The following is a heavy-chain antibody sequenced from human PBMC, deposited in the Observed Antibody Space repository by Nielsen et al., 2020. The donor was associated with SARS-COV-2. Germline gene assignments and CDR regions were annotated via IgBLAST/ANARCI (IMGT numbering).Heavy chain of an antibody. Sequence: WVRQAPGQGLEWMGRINPNSGGTNYAQKFQGSVTMTRDTSISTAYMELSRLRSDDTAVYYCARGGWFGELLSDYYGMDVWGQGTTVTVSS. V-gene: IGHV1-2*06. J-gene: IGHJ6*02. CDR2: INPNSGGT. D-gene: IGHD3-10*01. CDR3: ARGGWFGELLSDYYGMDV.